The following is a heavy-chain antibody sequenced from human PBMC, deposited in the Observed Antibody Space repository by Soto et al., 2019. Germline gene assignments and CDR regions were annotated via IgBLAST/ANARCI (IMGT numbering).Heavy chain of an antibody. CDR2: ISSSSSTI. D-gene: IGHD3-16*01. CDR1: GFTFSSYS. J-gene: IGHJ4*02. V-gene: IGHV3-48*02. Sequence: EVQLVESGGGLVQPGGSLRLSCAASGFTFSSYSMNWVRQAPGKGREWVSYISSSSSTIYYADSVKGRFTISRDNAKNALYLQMNSLRDEDTAVYYCVWGYYFDYWGQGTLVTVSS. CDR3: VWGYYFDY.